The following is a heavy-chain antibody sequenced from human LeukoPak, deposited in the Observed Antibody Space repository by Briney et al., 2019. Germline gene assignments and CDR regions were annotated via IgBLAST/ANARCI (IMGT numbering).Heavy chain of an antibody. CDR1: GFTFSSYA. Sequence: GGSLRLSCAASGFTFSSYAMHWVRQAPGKGLEWEAVISYDGSNKYYADSVKGRFTISRDNSKNTLYLQMNSLRAEDTAVYYCAKNPYYYGSGSYSEFDYWGQGTLVTVSS. CDR2: ISYDGSNK. V-gene: IGHV3-30*04. D-gene: IGHD3-10*01. J-gene: IGHJ4*02. CDR3: AKNPYYYGSGSYSEFDY.